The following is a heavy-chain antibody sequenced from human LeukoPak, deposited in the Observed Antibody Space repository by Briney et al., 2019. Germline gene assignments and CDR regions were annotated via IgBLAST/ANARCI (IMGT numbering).Heavy chain of an antibody. CDR1: GFSFSSYG. CDR3: AKEGSGSYGSYY. D-gene: IGHD1-26*01. V-gene: IGHV3-23*01. CDR2: VSGSGGTT. Sequence: GGSLRLSCVASGFSFSSYGMNWVRQAPGKGLEWVSGVSGSGGTTYYADSVKGRFTIFRDNSKNTLYLQMNSLRAEDTAVYYCAKEGSGSYGSYYWGQGTLVTVSS. J-gene: IGHJ4*02.